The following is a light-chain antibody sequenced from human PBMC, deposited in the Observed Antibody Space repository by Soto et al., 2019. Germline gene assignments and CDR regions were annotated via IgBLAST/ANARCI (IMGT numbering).Light chain of an antibody. J-gene: IGKJ4*01. CDR3: QQYYIFPLT. Sequence: DIRMTQSPSSVSASVGDRVTITCRASEDIRNYLAWFQQKPGKAPKTLIYAASNFQSGVPPKFSCSGAGTDFTLTINGLEPEDFATYFCQQYYIFPLTFGGVTNVEI. V-gene: IGKV1-16*02. CDR2: AAS. CDR1: EDIRNY.